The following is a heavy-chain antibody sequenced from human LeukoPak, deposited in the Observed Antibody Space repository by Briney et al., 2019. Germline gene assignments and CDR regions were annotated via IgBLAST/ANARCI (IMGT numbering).Heavy chain of an antibody. J-gene: IGHJ6*03. Sequence: PSETLSLTCTVSGASITTSYWTWFRQPPGKGLEWIGYISHSGSANYSPSLKSRVTISVDTSKNQFSLWMYSMTAADTAVYYCARAPVTFTIVGDDYYHSMDVWGQGTTVTVSS. D-gene: IGHD3-10*01. CDR1: GASITTSY. CDR2: ISHSGSA. CDR3: ARAPVTFTIVGDDYYHSMDV. V-gene: IGHV4-59*01.